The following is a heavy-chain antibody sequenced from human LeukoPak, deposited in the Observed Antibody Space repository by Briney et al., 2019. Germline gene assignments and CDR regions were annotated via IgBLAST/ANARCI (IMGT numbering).Heavy chain of an antibody. CDR3: ASLKDIVGATVDY. CDR1: GGSISSYY. CDR2: IYYSGST. J-gene: IGHJ4*02. Sequence: SETLSLTCTVSGGSISSYYWSWIRQPPGKGLEWIGYIYYSGSTNYNPSLKSRVTISVDTSKNQFSLKLSSVTAADTAVYSCASLKDIVGATVDYWGQGTLVTVSS. D-gene: IGHD1-26*01. V-gene: IGHV4-59*01.